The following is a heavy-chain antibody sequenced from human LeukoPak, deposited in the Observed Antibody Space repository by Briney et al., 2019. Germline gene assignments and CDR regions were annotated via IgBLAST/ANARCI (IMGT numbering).Heavy chain of an antibody. CDR3: AGLITMVRGALGY. CDR2: MNPNSGNT. D-gene: IGHD3-10*01. J-gene: IGHJ4*02. CDR1: GYTFTSYD. V-gene: IGHV1-8*01. Sequence: ASVKVSCKASGYTFTSYDTNWVRQATGQGLEWMGWMNPNSGNTGYAQKFQGRVTMTRNTSISTAYMELSSLRSEDTAVYYCAGLITMVRGALGYWGQGTLVTVSS.